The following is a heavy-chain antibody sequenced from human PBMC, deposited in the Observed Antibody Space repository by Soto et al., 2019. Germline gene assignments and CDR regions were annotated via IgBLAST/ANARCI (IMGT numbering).Heavy chain of an antibody. J-gene: IGHJ3*02. D-gene: IGHD3-3*01. CDR3: ARGGGVGVAGSAAFDM. Sequence: QLHLVQSGAVVKKPGASVTVSCSASGYPVTAYYMHWVRQAPGRGLEWMGGINPATGAAKYTQTVQGRVTLTRDTSTRTVFMELSGLTSADTAVFYCARGGGVGVAGSAAFDMWGQGTLVTVSS. CDR1: GYPVTAYY. V-gene: IGHV1-2*02. CDR2: INPATGAA.